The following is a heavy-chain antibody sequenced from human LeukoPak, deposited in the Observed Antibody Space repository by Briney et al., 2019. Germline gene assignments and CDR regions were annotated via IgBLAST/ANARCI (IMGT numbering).Heavy chain of an antibody. CDR3: ARARGGFFVY. V-gene: IGHV4-34*01. D-gene: IGHD3-3*01. J-gene: IGHJ4*02. CDR1: GGSFSGYY. CDR2: INHSGST. Sequence: SETLSLTCAVYGGSFSGYYWSWIRQPPGKGLEWIGEINHSGSTNYNPSLESRVTISVDTSKNQFSLKLSSVTAADTSVYYCARARGGFFVYWGQGTLVTVSS.